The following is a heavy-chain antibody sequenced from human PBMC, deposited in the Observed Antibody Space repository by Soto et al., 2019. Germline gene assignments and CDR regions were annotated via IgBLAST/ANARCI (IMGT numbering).Heavy chain of an antibody. J-gene: IGHJ5*02. CDR2: IYHSGST. CDR1: GGSISSYY. Sequence: SETLSLTCTVSGGSISSYYLSWIRQPPGKGLEWIGEIYHSGSTNYNPFLKSRVTISVDKSKNQFSLKLSSVTAADTAVYYCARGSYYDFWSGYPANWFDPWGQGTLVTVSS. V-gene: IGHV4-59*12. D-gene: IGHD3-3*01. CDR3: ARGSYYDFWSGYPANWFDP.